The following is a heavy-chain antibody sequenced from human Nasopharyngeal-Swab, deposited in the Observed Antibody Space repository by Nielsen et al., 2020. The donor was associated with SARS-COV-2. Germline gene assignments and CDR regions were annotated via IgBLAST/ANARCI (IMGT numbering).Heavy chain of an antibody. Sequence: AETLSLTCNVSGFSIISSNYYWGWIRQHPGKGLEWISGLYYSGYTYYNPSLKSRATISVDTAKKQISLKPSSVTAADTAVYYCARRTEYRASYYSGGSFDYWVQGTLVTVSS. CDR1: GFSIISSNYY. CDR3: ARRTEYRASYYSGGSFDY. D-gene: IGHD1-26*01. CDR2: LYYSGYT. V-gene: IGHV4-39*01. J-gene: IGHJ4*02.